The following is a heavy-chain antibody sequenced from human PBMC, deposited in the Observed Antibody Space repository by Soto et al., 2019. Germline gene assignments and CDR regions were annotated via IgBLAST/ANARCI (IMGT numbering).Heavy chain of an antibody. J-gene: IGHJ6*02. CDR3: AKEGYCSGGSCYPGMYYYYGMDV. V-gene: IGHV3-9*01. CDR2: ISWNSGSI. CDR1: GFTFDDYA. Sequence: GGSLRLSCAASGFTFDDYAMHWVRQAPGKGLEWVSGISWNSGSIGYADSVKGRFTISRDNAKNSLYLQMNSLRAEDTALYYCAKEGYCSGGSCYPGMYYYYGMDVWGQGTTVTVSS. D-gene: IGHD2-15*01.